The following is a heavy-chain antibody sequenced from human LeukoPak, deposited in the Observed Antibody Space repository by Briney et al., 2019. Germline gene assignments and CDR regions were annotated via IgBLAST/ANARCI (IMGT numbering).Heavy chain of an antibody. Sequence: PSETLSLTCTVSGGSISSYYWSWIRQSPGEGLEWIGYIHNTGTTKFNPSLKSRVTISVHTSKNQFSLKLTSVTAADTAVYYCTRRSPALGYSYAWGQGTLVTVSS. J-gene: IGHJ4*02. CDR2: IHNTGTT. V-gene: IGHV4-59*08. CDR3: TRRSPALGYSYA. D-gene: IGHD5-18*01. CDR1: GGSISSYY.